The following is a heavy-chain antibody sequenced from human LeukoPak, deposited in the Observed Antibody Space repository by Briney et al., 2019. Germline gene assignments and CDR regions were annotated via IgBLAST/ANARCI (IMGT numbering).Heavy chain of an antibody. CDR3: AKDQVRYSSGWEQYFDY. J-gene: IGHJ4*02. D-gene: IGHD6-19*01. V-gene: IGHV3-23*01. Sequence: GVSLRLSCAASGFTFSSYAMSWVRQAPGKGLEWVSAISGSGGSTYYADSVEARYTIYRENSKNTLYLQMNSLRAEDTAVYYCAKDQVRYSSGWEQYFDYWGQGTLVTVSS. CDR1: GFTFSSYA. CDR2: ISGSGGST.